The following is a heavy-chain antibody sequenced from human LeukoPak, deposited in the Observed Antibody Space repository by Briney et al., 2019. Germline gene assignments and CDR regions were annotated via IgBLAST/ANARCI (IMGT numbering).Heavy chain of an antibody. CDR2: IKEDGSEK. CDR1: GFTFSSYW. CDR3: ARGMDV. J-gene: IGHJ6*02. Sequence: GGSLRLSCAASGFTFSSYWMNWVRRAPGKGLEWVANIKEDGSEKYYVDSVKGRFTISRDNAKNSVYLQMNSLRVEDTAVYYCARGMDVRGQGTTVTVSS. V-gene: IGHV3-7*03.